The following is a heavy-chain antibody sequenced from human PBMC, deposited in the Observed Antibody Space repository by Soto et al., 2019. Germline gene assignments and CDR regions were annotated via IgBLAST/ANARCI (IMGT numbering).Heavy chain of an antibody. CDR3: AKDTSSSPYYMDV. CDR2: ITGSTGTT. Sequence: VQVLESGGGSVQPGGSLRLSCAASGFTFSSFAMSWVRHAPGKGLEWVSEITGSTGTTYYADSVKGRFIISRDNSKNTVHLQMNSLRVEDTAVYYCAKDTSSSPYYMDVWGKGTTVTVSS. V-gene: IGHV3-23*01. J-gene: IGHJ6*03. CDR1: GFTFSSFA. D-gene: IGHD2-2*01.